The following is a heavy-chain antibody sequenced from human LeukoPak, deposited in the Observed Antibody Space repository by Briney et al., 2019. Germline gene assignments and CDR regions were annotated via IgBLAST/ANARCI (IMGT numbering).Heavy chain of an antibody. CDR1: GFSFDEYS. D-gene: IGHD3-16*02. CDR2: INWNGGRT. J-gene: IGHJ4*02. Sequence: GGSLRLSCAASGFSFDEYSISGVRHAPGKRLEGVFGINWNGGRTGYADSVKGRFTISRDNAKNSLYLQMKSLRAEDTALYHCARGEANYDYVWGSYRYSYYFDYWGQGTLVTVSS. CDR3: ARGEANYDYVWGSYRYSYYFDY. V-gene: IGHV3-20*01.